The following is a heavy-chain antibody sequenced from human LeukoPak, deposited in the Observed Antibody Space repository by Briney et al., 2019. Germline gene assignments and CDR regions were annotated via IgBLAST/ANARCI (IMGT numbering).Heavy chain of an antibody. CDR1: RYTFTCYY. CDR3: ARAIVVVPAAIFPNWFDP. D-gene: IGHD2-2*01. V-gene: IGHV1-2*02. Sequence: ASVKVSCKASRYTFTCYYMHWVRQAPGQGLEWMGWINPNSGGTNYAQKFQGRVTMTRDTSISTAYMELSRLRSDDTAVYYCARAIVVVPAAIFPNWFDPWGQGTLVTVSS. J-gene: IGHJ5*02. CDR2: INPNSGGT.